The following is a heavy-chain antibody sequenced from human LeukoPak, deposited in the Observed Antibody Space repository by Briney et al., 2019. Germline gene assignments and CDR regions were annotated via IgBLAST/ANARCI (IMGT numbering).Heavy chain of an antibody. CDR3: ARARGSSGYDSANFDY. D-gene: IGHD5-12*01. Sequence: LTLSCAASGFTFSSYEMSWFRQAPGKGLEWGSYISSSGSTIYYANSVKGRFTISRDNAKNSLYLQMNSLRAEDTAVYYCARARGSSGYDSANFDYWGQGTLVTVSS. CDR2: ISSSGSTI. J-gene: IGHJ4*02. V-gene: IGHV3-48*03. CDR1: GFTFSSYE.